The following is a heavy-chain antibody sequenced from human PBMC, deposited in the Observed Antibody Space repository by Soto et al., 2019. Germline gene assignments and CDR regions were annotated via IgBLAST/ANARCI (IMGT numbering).Heavy chain of an antibody. V-gene: IGHV1-46*01. J-gene: IGHJ6*02. CDR3: ATLTSYYDFWSGYYPRGGADYGMDV. CDR1: GYTFTSYY. CDR2: INPNGGSI. Sequence: ASVKVSCKASGYTFTSYYMHWVRQAPGQGLEWMGIINPNGGSISYAQKFQGRVTMTRDTSTSTVYMELSSLRSEDTAVYYCATLTSYYDFWSGYYPRGGADYGMDVWGQGTTVTVSS. D-gene: IGHD3-3*01.